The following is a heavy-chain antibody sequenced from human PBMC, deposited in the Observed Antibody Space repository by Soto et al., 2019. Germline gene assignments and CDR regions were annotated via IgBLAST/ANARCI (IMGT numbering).Heavy chain of an antibody. Sequence: GASVKVSCKASGYTFTSYAMHWVRQAPGQRLEWMGWISAYNGNTNYAQKLQGRVTMTTDTSTSTAYMELRSLRSDDTAVYYCASGYSYGDMDVWGKGTTVTVSS. CDR1: GYTFTSYA. J-gene: IGHJ6*03. D-gene: IGHD5-18*01. CDR2: ISAYNGNT. CDR3: ASGYSYGDMDV. V-gene: IGHV1-18*01.